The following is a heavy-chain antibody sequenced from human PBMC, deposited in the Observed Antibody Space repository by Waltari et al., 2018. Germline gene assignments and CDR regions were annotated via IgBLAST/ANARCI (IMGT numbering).Heavy chain of an antibody. J-gene: IGHJ4*02. CDR2: ISNSGGST. CDR3: AKMTYSTYGRDDY. Sequence: EVQLLESGGGLVQPGGSLRLSCAASGFTFSSYAMSWVRQAPGKGLYWVSAISNSGGSTYYADSMKGRFTISRDNSKNTLYLQMNSLRAEDTAVYYCAKMTYSTYGRDDYWGQGTLVTVSS. V-gene: IGHV3-23*01. CDR1: GFTFSSYA. D-gene: IGHD4-4*01.